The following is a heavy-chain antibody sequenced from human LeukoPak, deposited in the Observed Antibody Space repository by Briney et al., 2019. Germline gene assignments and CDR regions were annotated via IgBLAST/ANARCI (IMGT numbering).Heavy chain of an antibody. CDR1: GFTVSSNY. Sequence: GGSLRLSCAASGFTVSSNYMSWVRQAPGKGLEWVSSISGSGGTTYYADSVKGRVTISRDNSNNTVFLQMSGLTAEDTAIYYCAKGSAFYYDSSGYSAPFDYWGQGTLVPVSS. CDR3: AKGSAFYYDSSGYSAPFDY. D-gene: IGHD3-22*01. J-gene: IGHJ4*02. CDR2: ISGSGGTT. V-gene: IGHV3-23*01.